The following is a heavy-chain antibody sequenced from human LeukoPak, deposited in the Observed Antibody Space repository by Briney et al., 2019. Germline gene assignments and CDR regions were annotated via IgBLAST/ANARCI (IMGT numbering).Heavy chain of an antibody. D-gene: IGHD2-15*01. CDR3: ANRKDSSGGSVDY. Sequence: SGGSLRLSCVVSGFTFSTYGMSWVRQAPGKGLEWVSAISGSGDSTYYAESVKGRFTISRDNSKDTLYLQMNSLRVEDTAVYYCANRKDSSGGSVDYWGQGTLVTVSS. CDR1: GFTFSTYG. J-gene: IGHJ4*02. V-gene: IGHV3-23*01. CDR2: ISGSGDST.